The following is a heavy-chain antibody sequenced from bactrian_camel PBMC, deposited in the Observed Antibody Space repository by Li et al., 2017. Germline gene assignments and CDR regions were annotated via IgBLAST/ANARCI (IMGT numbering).Heavy chain of an antibody. CDR2: IENSGTT. V-gene: IGHV3S53*01. D-gene: IGHD2*01. J-gene: IGHJ4*01. Sequence: HVQLVESGGGSVQAGGSLRLSCTRSGDPGCKYDMSWYRRSAPGEDRKFVAGIENSGTTAYADSVKGRFTVSRDNANNTVNLMMNSLKPEDTAMYYCAANFGPYCSGPYLARRANFLGQGTQVTVS. CDR1: GDPGCKYD.